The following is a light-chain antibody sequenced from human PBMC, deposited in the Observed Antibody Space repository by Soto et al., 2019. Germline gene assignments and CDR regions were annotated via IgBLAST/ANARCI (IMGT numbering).Light chain of an antibody. CDR3: CSFAGNYISV. Sequence: QSALTQPRSVSGSPGQSVTISCTGTSSDVGGYNYVSWYLQHPGKAPKVMIYDVSKRPSGVPDRFSGSKSDNTASLTISGLQSEDEADYYSCSFAGNYISVFGTGTKVTVL. CDR1: SSDVGGYNY. V-gene: IGLV2-11*01. J-gene: IGLJ1*01. CDR2: DVS.